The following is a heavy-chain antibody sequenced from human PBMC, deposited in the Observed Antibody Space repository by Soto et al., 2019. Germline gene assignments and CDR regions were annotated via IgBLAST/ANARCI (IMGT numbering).Heavy chain of an antibody. V-gene: IGHV1-18*01. Sequence: ASVKVSCKASGYTFTTYGISWVRQAPGQGLEWMGWISAYNGNTNYAQKLQGRVTMTTDTSTSTAYMELRSLRSDDTAVYYCARGPETYYYDSSGYQFDYWGQGTLVTVSS. CDR2: ISAYNGNT. CDR3: ARGPETYYYDSSGYQFDY. J-gene: IGHJ4*02. CDR1: GYTFTTYG. D-gene: IGHD3-22*01.